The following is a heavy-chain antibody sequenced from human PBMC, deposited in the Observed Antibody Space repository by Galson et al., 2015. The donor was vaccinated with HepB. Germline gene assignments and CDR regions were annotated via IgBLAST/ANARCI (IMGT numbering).Heavy chain of an antibody. CDR3: ARQSEPGYSAHPLDY. CDR2: IEEDGTEK. J-gene: IGHJ4*02. Sequence: SLRLSCAASGFTFSDYWMTWVRQIPGKGLQWVANIEEDGTEKNYVDSVRGRFTISRDNVQDSLYLQMSSLRVEDTAVYYCARQSEPGYSAHPLDYWGLGTLVTVSS. V-gene: IGHV3-7*01. CDR1: GFTFSDYW. D-gene: IGHD4-11*01.